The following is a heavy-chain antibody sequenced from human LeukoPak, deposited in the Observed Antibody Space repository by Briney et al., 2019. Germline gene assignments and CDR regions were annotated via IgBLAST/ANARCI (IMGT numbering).Heavy chain of an antibody. V-gene: IGHV3-30*18. CDR1: GFTFSSYG. D-gene: IGHD2-15*01. CDR2: ISYDGSNK. CDR3: AKDQGYCSGGSCYPWNGMDV. Sequence: GRSLRLSCAASGFTFSSYGMHWVRQAPGKGLEWVAVISYDGSNKYYADSVKGRFTISRGNSKNTLYLQMNSLRAEDTAVYYCAKDQGYCSGGSCYPWNGMDVWGKGTTVTVSS. J-gene: IGHJ6*04.